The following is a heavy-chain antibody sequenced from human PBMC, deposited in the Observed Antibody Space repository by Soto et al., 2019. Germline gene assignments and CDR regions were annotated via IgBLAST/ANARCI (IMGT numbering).Heavy chain of an antibody. J-gene: IGHJ4*02. D-gene: IGHD3-10*01. V-gene: IGHV4-59*01. CDR1: GGSISNYY. CDR2: VSYSGST. Sequence: SETLSLTCTVSGGSISNYYWSWIRQPPGKGLEWIGYVSYSGSTNYNPSLNSRVTISVDTSRNQFSLKLNSVTAADTAVYYCARLHFYGSGRPFGFWGQGSLVTVSS. CDR3: ARLHFYGSGRPFGF.